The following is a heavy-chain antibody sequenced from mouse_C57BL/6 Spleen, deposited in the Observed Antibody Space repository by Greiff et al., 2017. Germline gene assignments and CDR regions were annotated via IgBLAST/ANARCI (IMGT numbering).Heavy chain of an antibody. D-gene: IGHD4-1*01. CDR1: GYAFSSYW. Sequence: QVQLKQSGAELVKPGASVKISCKASGYAFSSYWMNWVKQRPGKGLEWIGQIYPGDGDTNYNGKFKGKATLTADKSSSTAYMQISSLTSEDSAVYFCARKEWDDGYFDYWGQGTTLTVSS. V-gene: IGHV1-80*01. CDR2: IYPGDGDT. J-gene: IGHJ2*01. CDR3: ARKEWDDGYFDY.